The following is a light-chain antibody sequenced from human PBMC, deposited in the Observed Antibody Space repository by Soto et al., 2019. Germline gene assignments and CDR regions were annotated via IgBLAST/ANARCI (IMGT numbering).Light chain of an antibody. CDR2: GAS. Sequence: EIVLTQSPGTLSLSPGERATLSCRASQSVSSSYLGWYQQKPGQAPRLLIYGASSRATGIPARFSGSGSGTDFTLTISSLEPEDFAVYYCQQRYNWPPITFGQGTRLEIK. CDR3: QQRYNWPPIT. CDR1: QSVSSSY. J-gene: IGKJ5*01. V-gene: IGKV3D-20*02.